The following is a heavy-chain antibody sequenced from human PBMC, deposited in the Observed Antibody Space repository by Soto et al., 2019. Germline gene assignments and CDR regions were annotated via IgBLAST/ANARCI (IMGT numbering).Heavy chain of an antibody. CDR2: ISAYNGNT. CDR3: ARGAYSKTYNWFDP. D-gene: IGHD3-16*01. J-gene: IGHJ5*02. CDR1: GYTFTSYG. Sequence: GASVKVSCKASGYTFTSYGISWVRQAPGQGLEWMGWISAYNGNTNYAQKLQGRVTMTTDTSTSTAYVELRSLRSDDTAVYYCARGAYSKTYNWFDPWGQGTLVTVSS. V-gene: IGHV1-18*04.